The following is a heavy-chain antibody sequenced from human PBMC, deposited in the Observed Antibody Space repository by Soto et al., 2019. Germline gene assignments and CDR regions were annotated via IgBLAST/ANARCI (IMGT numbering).Heavy chain of an antibody. CDR2: ISGSGGST. V-gene: IGHV3-23*01. CDR1: GFTFSSYA. J-gene: IGHJ4*01. D-gene: IGHD3-3*01. Sequence: PGGSLRLSCAASGFTFSSYAMSWVRQAPGKGLEWVSAISGSGGSTYYADSVKGRFTISRDNSKNTLYLQMNSLRAEDTAVYYCAKASSESYYDFWSGSHFDYWGHGTLVTVSS. CDR3: AKASSESYYDFWSGSHFDY.